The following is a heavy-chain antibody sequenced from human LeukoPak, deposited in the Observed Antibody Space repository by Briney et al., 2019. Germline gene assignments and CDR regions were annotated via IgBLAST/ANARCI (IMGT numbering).Heavy chain of an antibody. CDR1: GFTFSSYA. V-gene: IGHV3-23*01. CDR3: ARDTAGNDY. CDR2: ISGSGGST. J-gene: IGHJ4*02. D-gene: IGHD6-19*01. Sequence: PGGSLRLSCAASGFTFSSYAMSWVRQAPGKGLEWVSAISGSGGSTYYADSVKGRFTISRDNAKNSLYLQMNSLRAEDTAVYYCARDTAGNDYWGQGTLVTVSS.